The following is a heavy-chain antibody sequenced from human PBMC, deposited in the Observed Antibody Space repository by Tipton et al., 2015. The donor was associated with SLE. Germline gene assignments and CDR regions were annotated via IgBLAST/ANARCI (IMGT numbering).Heavy chain of an antibody. Sequence: TLSLTCTVSGGSISSYYWSWIRQPPGKGLEWIGSIYYSGSTNYNPSLKSRVTISVDTSKNQFSLKLSSVTAADTAVYYFSRLGYCSGGSCYSLPHYFDYWGQGTLVTVSS. D-gene: IGHD2-15*01. J-gene: IGHJ4*02. CDR1: GGSISSYY. CDR2: IYYSGST. V-gene: IGHV4-59*08. CDR3: SRLGYCSGGSCYSLPHYFDY.